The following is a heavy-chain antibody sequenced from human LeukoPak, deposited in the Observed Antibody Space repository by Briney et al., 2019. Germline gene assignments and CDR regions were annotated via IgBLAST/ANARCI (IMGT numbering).Heavy chain of an antibody. CDR1: GGSISSYY. CDR3: ARSLGGIGFGELFNY. J-gene: IGHJ4*02. Sequence: SETLSLTCTVSGGSISSYYWSWIRQPPGKGLEWIGYIYYSGSTNYNPSLKSRVTISVDTSKNQFSLKLSSVTAAHTAVYYCARSLGGIGFGELFNYWGQGTLVTVSS. D-gene: IGHD3-10*01. CDR2: IYYSGST. V-gene: IGHV4-59*08.